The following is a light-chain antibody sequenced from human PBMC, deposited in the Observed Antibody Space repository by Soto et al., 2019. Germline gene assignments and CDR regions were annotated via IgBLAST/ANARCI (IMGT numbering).Light chain of an antibody. CDR2: STR. J-gene: IGLJ3*02. CDR3: LLYYGGVQLV. Sequence: VVTQEPSLTVSPGATVTLTCASSTGAVTSGYYPSWFQQKPGQAPRVLIYSTRNKYSWTPARFSGSLLGGKAALTLSGVQPEDEADYSCLLYYGGVQLVFGGGTQLT. CDR1: TGAVTSGYY. V-gene: IGLV7-43*01.